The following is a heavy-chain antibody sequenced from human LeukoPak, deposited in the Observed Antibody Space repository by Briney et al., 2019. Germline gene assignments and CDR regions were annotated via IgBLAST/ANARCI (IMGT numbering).Heavy chain of an antibody. V-gene: IGHV3-23*01. J-gene: IGHJ3*02. CDR2: ISGSGGST. CDR3: AKDGFLLWRGAFDI. CDR1: GFTFSSYA. D-gene: IGHD2-21*01. Sequence: GGSLRLSCAASGFTFSSYAMSWVRRAPGRGLEWVSGISGSGGSTYYADSVKGRFTISRDNSKNTLWLQMNSLRAEDTAVYYCAKDGFLLWRGAFDIWGQGTMVTVSS.